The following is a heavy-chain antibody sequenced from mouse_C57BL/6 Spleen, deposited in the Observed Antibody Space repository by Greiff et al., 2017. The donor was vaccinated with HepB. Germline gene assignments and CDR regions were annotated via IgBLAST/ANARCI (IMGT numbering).Heavy chain of an antibody. Sequence: EVKLMESGGGLVKPGGSLKPSCAASGFTFSSYAMSWVRQTPEKRLEWVATISDGGSYTYYPDNVKGRFTISRDNAKNNLYLQMSHLKSEDTAMYYCARERGYGSWFAYWGQGTLVTVSA. D-gene: IGHD2-2*01. V-gene: IGHV5-4*01. CDR3: ARERGYGSWFAY. CDR2: ISDGGSYT. J-gene: IGHJ3*01. CDR1: GFTFSSYA.